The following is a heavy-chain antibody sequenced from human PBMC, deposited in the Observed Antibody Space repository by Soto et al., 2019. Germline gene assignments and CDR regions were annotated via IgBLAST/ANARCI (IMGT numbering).Heavy chain of an antibody. CDR2: IRSKPKNYAT. Sequence: EVRLVESGGGLVQPGGSLKLSCAASGFTFSGSAMYWVRQASGKGLEWVGRIRSKPKNYATEYAASVKGRFTISRDDSQSTAHLQMNSLKTEDTAVYYCTTSSRVTVAMDVWGQGTTVTVSS. CDR1: GFTFSGSA. V-gene: IGHV3-73*02. CDR3: TTSSRVTVAMDV. J-gene: IGHJ6*02. D-gene: IGHD4-17*01.